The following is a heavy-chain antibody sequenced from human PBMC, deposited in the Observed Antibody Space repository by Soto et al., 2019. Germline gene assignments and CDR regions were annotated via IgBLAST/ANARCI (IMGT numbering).Heavy chain of an antibody. CDR2: ISGSGGST. Sequence: LRLSCAASGFTFSSYAMSWVRQAPGKGLEWVSAISGSGGSTYYADSVKGRFTISRDNSKNTLYLQMNSLRAEDTAVYYCAKGYCSGGSCYSVFDYWGQGTLVTVSS. CDR3: AKGYCSGGSCYSVFDY. J-gene: IGHJ4*02. D-gene: IGHD2-15*01. CDR1: GFTFSSYA. V-gene: IGHV3-23*01.